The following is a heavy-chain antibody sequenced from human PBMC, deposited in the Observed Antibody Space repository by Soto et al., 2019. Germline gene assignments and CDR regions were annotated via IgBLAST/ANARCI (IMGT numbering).Heavy chain of an antibody. CDR1: GGTFSSYA. CDR2: IIPIFGTA. CDR3: ARGPDYGDYATYFDF. Sequence: QVQLVQSGAEVKKPGSSVKVSCKASGGTFSSYAISWVRQAPGQGLEWVGGIIPIFGTANYAQKFQGRVTNTADEATSTAYMELSSLRSEDTAVYYCARGPDYGDYATYFDFWGQGTLVTVSS. V-gene: IGHV1-69*01. D-gene: IGHD4-17*01. J-gene: IGHJ4*02.